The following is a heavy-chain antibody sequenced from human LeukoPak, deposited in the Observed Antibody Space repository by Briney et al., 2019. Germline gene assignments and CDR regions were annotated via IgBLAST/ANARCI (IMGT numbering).Heavy chain of an antibody. V-gene: IGHV1-2*02. CDR2: INPNSGGT. CDR1: GYTFTGYY. D-gene: IGHD3-22*01. J-gene: IGHJ3*02. Sequence: ASVKVSCKASGYTFTGYYIHWVRQAPGQGLEWMGRINPNSGGTNYAQKFQDRVTMSRDTSISTAYMELSRLRSDDTAIYYCARAGIWDYSDSSGYHNGAFDIWGQGTMVTFSS. CDR3: ARAGIWDYSDSSGYHNGAFDI.